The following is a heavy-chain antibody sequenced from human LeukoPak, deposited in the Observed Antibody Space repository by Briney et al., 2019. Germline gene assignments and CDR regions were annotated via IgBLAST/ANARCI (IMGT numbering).Heavy chain of an antibody. V-gene: IGHV3-53*01. J-gene: IGHJ6*02. CDR3: ARDTVTTFRFRDYYYYGMDV. D-gene: IGHD4-17*01. CDR1: GFTVSTNY. Sequence: GGSLRLSCAASGFTVSTNYMNWVRQAPGKGLEWVSVIYSGGSTYYADYVKGRFTISRDNSKNTLYLQMNSLRAEDTAVYYCARDTVTTFRFRDYYYYGMDVWGQGTTVTVSS. CDR2: IYSGGST.